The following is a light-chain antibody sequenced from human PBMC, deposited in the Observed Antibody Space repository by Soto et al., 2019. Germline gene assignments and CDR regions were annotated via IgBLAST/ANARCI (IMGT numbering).Light chain of an antibody. J-gene: IGKJ1*01. CDR2: DAS. CDR3: QQYNSYSLT. Sequence: DIQMTQSPSTLSASVGDRVNITCRASQCISDWLAWYQQKPGKAPQVLISDASNLESGVPSRFSGSGSGTEFTLTISSLQPDDFATYYCQQYNSYSLTFGQGTKVEIK. V-gene: IGKV1-5*01. CDR1: QCISDW.